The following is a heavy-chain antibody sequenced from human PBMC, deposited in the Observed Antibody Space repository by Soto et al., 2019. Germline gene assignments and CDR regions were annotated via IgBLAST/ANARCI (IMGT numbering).Heavy chain of an antibody. CDR2: INPNSGGT. D-gene: IGHD2-2*02. Sequence: SVKVSCKASGYTFTGYYMHWVRQAPVQGLEWMGWINPNSGGTNYAQKFQGRVTMTRDTSISTAYMELSRLRSDDTAVYYCASSCSSTSCYTDYYGMDVWGQGTTVTVSS. V-gene: IGHV1-2*02. CDR1: GYTFTGYY. J-gene: IGHJ6*02. CDR3: ASSCSSTSCYTDYYGMDV.